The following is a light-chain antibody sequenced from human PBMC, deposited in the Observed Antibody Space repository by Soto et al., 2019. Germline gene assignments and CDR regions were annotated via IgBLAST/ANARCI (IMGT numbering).Light chain of an antibody. J-gene: IGLJ2*01. CDR1: SSDVGTYNR. V-gene: IGLV2-18*03. Sequence: QSALTQPPSVSGSPGQSVTISCTGTSSDVGTYNRVSWYQQPPGTAPKLMIYEVKIRPSGVPDRFSGSKSGNTASLTTSGLQAEDEGDYYCTSYTSRDTVVFGGGTKLTVL. CDR3: TSYTSRDTVV. CDR2: EVK.